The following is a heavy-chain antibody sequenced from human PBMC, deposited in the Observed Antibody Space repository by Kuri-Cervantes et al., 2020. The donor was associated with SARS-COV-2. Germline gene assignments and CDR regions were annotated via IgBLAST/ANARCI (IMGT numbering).Heavy chain of an antibody. CDR3: ARDERGYSFGD. D-gene: IGHD5-12*01. V-gene: IGHV3-23*03. J-gene: IGHJ4*02. CDR2: IYARGTT. Sequence: GGSLRLSCAASGFTFSSYAMSWVRQAPGKGLEWVSLIYARGTTDYADSVRGRFTISRDNSKNTVSLQMNSLRAEDTAVYYCARDERGYSFGDWGQGTLVTVSS. CDR1: GFTFSSYA.